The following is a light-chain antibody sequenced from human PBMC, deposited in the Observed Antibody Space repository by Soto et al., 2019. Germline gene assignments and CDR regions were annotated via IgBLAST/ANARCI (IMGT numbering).Light chain of an antibody. CDR3: QQYDNLPLT. Sequence: DSHMTQSPSSLSASVVDRVTITCQASQDISNYLNWYQQKPGKAPKLLIYDASNLETGVPSRFSGSGSGTDFTFTISSLQPEDIATYYCQQYDNLPLTFGGGTKVDIK. J-gene: IGKJ4*01. CDR2: DAS. V-gene: IGKV1-33*01. CDR1: QDISNY.